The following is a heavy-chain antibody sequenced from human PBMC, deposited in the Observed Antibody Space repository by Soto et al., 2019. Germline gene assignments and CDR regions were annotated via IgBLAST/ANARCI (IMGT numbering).Heavy chain of an antibody. CDR1: GVSISSSHC. V-gene: IGHV4-4*02. CDR3: ATYSDSTGYWYFDV. J-gene: IGHJ2*01. Sequence: QVQLQESGPGLVKPSGTLSLTCAVSGVSISSSHCWTWVRQPPGKGLEWIGEIWHSGSFNYNPSLKSRVTISMDNSKNQFSLKMTSVTAADTAVYYCATYSDSTGYWYFDVWGRGTLVTVSS. CDR2: IWHSGSF. D-gene: IGHD3-22*01.